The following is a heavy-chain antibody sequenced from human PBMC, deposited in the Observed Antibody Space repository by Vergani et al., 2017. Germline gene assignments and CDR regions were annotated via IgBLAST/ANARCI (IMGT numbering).Heavy chain of an antibody. Sequence: QVQLVESGGGVVQPGRSLRLSCAASGFTFSSYAMHWVRQAPGKGLEWVAVISYDGSNKYYADSVKGRFTISRDNSKNTLYLQMNSLRAEDTAVYYCARWGGRDAFDIWGHGTLVTVSS. CDR3: ARWGGRDAFDI. V-gene: IGHV3-30-3*01. J-gene: IGHJ3*02. CDR1: GFTFSSYA. CDR2: ISYDGSNK. D-gene: IGHD3-16*01.